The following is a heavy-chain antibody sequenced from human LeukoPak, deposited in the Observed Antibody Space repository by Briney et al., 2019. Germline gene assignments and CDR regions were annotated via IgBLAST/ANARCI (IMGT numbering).Heavy chain of an antibody. J-gene: IGHJ3*01. CDR2: IKKDGSEE. CDR1: GFTLNSYL. D-gene: IGHD1-14*01. CDR3: ARSNPNRNALDL. Sequence: PGGSLRLSCAASGFTLNSYLMSWVRQAPGRGLEWAANIKKDGSEENYLDSVKGRFTVSRDNAKNSLYLQMNSLRGEDTAVYYCARSNPNRNALDLWGQGTMVTISS. V-gene: IGHV3-7*01.